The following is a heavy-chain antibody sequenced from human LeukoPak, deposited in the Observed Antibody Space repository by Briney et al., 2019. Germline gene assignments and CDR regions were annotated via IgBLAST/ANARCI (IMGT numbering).Heavy chain of an antibody. CDR3: AILIFADGGYYFDY. CDR1: GFTFSSYA. CDR2: ISYDGSDK. Sequence: PGGSLRLSCAASGFTFSSYAMHWVRQAPGKGLEWVAVISYDGSDKYYADSVKGRFTISRDNSKNTLYLQMNSLRAEDTAVYYCAILIFADGGYYFDYWGQGTLVTVSS. J-gene: IGHJ4*02. D-gene: IGHD3/OR15-3a*01. V-gene: IGHV3-30-3*01.